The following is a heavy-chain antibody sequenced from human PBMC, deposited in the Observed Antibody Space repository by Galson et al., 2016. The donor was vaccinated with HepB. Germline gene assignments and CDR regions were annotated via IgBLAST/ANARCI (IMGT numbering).Heavy chain of an antibody. CDR3: ARSPVWFGQLGGYFDL. D-gene: IGHD3-10*01. CDR2: IYPADFDV. J-gene: IGHJ4*02. V-gene: IGHV5-51*01. CDR1: GYNKFVTDW. Sequence: QSGAEVKKPGESLKISCQVSGYNKFVTDWIGWVRQMPGKGLELMGIIYPADFDVKYGPSFQGRVTISADRSIHTAYLQWTSLKASDTAMLYCARSPVWFGQLGGYFDLWGQGSLVTVSS.